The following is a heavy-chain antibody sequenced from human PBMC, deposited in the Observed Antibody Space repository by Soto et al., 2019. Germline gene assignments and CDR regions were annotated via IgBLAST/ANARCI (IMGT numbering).Heavy chain of an antibody. Sequence: SETLSLTCTVSGGSISSGGYYWSWIRQHPGKGLEWIGYIYYSGSTYYNPSLKSRVTISVDTSKNQFSLKLSSVTAADTAVYYWARWPQQEPRFDYWSQGTLVTVSS. V-gene: IGHV4-31*03. CDR3: ARWPQQEPRFDY. CDR2: IYYSGST. D-gene: IGHD1-1*01. CDR1: GGSISSGGYY. J-gene: IGHJ4*02.